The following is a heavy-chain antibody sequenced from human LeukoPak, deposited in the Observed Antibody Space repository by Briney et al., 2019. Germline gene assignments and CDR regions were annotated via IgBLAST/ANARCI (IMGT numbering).Heavy chain of an antibody. CDR1: GGSMSSGTYY. Sequence: SETLSLTCTVSGGSMSSGTYYWSWIRQPAGKGLEYIGRIFSSGNNNYNPSLKSRATMSTDTSKNQFSLKLTSVTAADTAVYYCARHSAHSSTNDAFDMWGQGTLVIVSS. CDR3: ARHSAHSSTNDAFDM. V-gene: IGHV4-61*10. CDR2: IFSSGNN. J-gene: IGHJ3*02. D-gene: IGHD6-13*01.